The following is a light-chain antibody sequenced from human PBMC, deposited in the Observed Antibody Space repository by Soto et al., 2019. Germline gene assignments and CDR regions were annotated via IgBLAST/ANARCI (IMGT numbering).Light chain of an antibody. CDR2: AAS. CDR3: QQGDSFPFT. V-gene: IGKV1-12*01. Sequence: EIQMTQSPSSVSASVGDTVTITCRASQDISSWVAWYQQKPGKAPKLLISAASSLQSGVPTRFSGSGSGTDFTLIISGLQPEDFATYFCQQGDSFPFTFGGGTKVEIK. CDR1: QDISSW. J-gene: IGKJ4*01.